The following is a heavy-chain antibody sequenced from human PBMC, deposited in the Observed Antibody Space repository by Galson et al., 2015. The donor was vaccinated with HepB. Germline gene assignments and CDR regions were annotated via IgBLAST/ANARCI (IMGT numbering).Heavy chain of an antibody. CDR2: IIPIFGIT. Sequence: SVKVSCKASGGSFTTYAISWVRQAPGQGLEWMGGIIPIFGITNRAQKFQDRVTITADKSTSTAYMELSSLRSDDTAVYYCARDRLYDSSAYYSDYYYYGIDVWGQGTTVTVSS. CDR1: GGSFTTYA. D-gene: IGHD3-22*01. J-gene: IGHJ6*02. CDR3: ARDRLYDSSAYYSDYYYYGIDV. V-gene: IGHV1-69*10.